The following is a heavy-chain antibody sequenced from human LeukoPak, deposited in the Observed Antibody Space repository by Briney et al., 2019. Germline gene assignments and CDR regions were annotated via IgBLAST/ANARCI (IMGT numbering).Heavy chain of an antibody. CDR1: GFTFSSYA. V-gene: IGHV3-23*01. Sequence: GGSLRLSCVASGFTFSSYAMSWVRQAPARGLEWVASLRGDGSTFYADSVKGRFTLSRDESRNTVYLQLTYLRVEDAAVYYCAKASWVSSADAVLWGQGTPVTVSS. CDR2: LRGDGST. J-gene: IGHJ4*02. CDR3: AKASWVSSADAVL. D-gene: IGHD3-16*01.